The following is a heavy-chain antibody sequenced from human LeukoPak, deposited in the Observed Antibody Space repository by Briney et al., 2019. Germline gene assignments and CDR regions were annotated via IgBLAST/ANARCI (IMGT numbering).Heavy chain of an antibody. CDR3: ARVEESSWYNLRYYYYYGMDV. Sequence: GASVKVSCKASGYTFTSYDINWVRQATGQGLEWMGWMNPNRGNTGYAQKFQGRVTMTRNTSISTAYMELSSLRSEDMAVYYCARVEESSWYNLRYYYYYGMDVWGQGATVTVSS. J-gene: IGHJ6*02. CDR1: GYTFTSYD. CDR2: MNPNRGNT. D-gene: IGHD6-13*01. V-gene: IGHV1-8*01.